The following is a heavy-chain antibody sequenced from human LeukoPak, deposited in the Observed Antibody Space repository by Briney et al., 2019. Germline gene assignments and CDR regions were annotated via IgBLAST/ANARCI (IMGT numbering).Heavy chain of an antibody. D-gene: IGHD6-19*01. V-gene: IGHV3-74*01. J-gene: IGHJ4*02. CDR1: GFTFSSYW. Sequence: GGSLRLSCAASGFTFSSYWMNWVRQAPGKGLVWVSRINSDGSSTRYADSVKGRFTISRDNAKNTLFLQMNSLRAEDTAVYFCARRMSGWYPADYWGQGTLVTVSS. CDR2: INSDGSST. CDR3: ARRMSGWYPADY.